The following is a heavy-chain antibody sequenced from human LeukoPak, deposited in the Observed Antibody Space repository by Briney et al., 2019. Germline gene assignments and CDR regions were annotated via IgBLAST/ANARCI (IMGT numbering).Heavy chain of an antibody. CDR1: GFIFSTFG. CDR3: AKDLGRYRNNYFDY. CDR2: ISGSGGGT. V-gene: IGHV3-23*01. J-gene: IGHJ4*02. D-gene: IGHD1-26*01. Sequence: GGSLRLSCAASGFIFSTFGIHWVRQAPEKGLEWVATISGSGGGTYYADSVKGRFTISRDDSKNTLYLQMNSLRAEDTAVYYCAKDLGRYRNNYFDYWGQGTLVTVSS.